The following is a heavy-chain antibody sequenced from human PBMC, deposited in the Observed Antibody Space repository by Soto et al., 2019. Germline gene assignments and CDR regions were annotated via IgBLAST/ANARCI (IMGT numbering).Heavy chain of an antibody. J-gene: IGHJ4*02. Sequence: SETLSLTCPVSGGSLSSYYWSWIRQPPGKGLEWIGYIYYSGSTNYNPSLKSRVTISVDTSKNQFSLKLSSVTAADTAVYYCARDNGYSYGYTLDHWGQGTLVTVSS. V-gene: IGHV4-59*12. CDR3: ARDNGYSYGYTLDH. CDR1: GGSLSSYY. CDR2: IYYSGST. D-gene: IGHD5-18*01.